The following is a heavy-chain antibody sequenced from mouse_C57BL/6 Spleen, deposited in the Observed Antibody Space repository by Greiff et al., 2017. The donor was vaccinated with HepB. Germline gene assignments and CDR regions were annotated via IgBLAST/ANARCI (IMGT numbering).Heavy chain of an antibody. D-gene: IGHD2-4*01. CDR2: ISSDSSTI. Sequence: EVKLVESGGGLVKPGGSLKLSCAASGFTFSDYGMHWVRQAPEKGPEWVAYISSDSSTIYYADTVKGRFTISRDNAKNTLFLQMTSLRSEDTAMYYCARDDYVSYWGQGTLVTVSA. J-gene: IGHJ3*01. CDR1: GFTFSDYG. V-gene: IGHV5-17*01. CDR3: ARDDYVSY.